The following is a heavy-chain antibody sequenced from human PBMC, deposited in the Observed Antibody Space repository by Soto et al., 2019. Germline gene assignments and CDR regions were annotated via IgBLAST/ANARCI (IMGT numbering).Heavy chain of an antibody. CDR1: GGTFSSYT. CDR2: IIPILGIA. D-gene: IGHD2-8*01. Sequence: ASVKVSCKASGGTFSSYTISWVRQAPGQGLEWMGRIIPILGIANYAQKFQGRVTITADKSTSTAYMELSSLRSEDTAVYYCASHDCTNGVCYTENYYYYMDVWGKGTTVTVSS. V-gene: IGHV1-69*02. J-gene: IGHJ6*03. CDR3: ASHDCTNGVCYTENYYYYMDV.